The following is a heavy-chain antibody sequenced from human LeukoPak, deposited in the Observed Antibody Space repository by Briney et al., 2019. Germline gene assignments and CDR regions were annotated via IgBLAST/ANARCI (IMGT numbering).Heavy chain of an antibody. J-gene: IGHJ4*02. CDR1: GYTLTELS. D-gene: IGHD3-9*01. CDR2: FDPEDGET. CDR3: ATLNVLRCFDTTDY. Sequence: ASVKVSCKVSGYTLTELSMHWVRQAPGKGLEWMGGFDPEDGETIYAQKFQGRVTMTEDTSTDTAYMELSSLRSEDTAVYYCATLNVLRCFDTTDYWGQGTLVTVSS. V-gene: IGHV1-24*01.